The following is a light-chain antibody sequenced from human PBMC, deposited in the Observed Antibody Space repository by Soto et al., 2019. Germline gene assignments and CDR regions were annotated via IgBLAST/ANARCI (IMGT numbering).Light chain of an antibody. V-gene: IGLV1-47*01. J-gene: IGLJ3*02. CDR2: RND. CDR3: ASWDDSLNGGV. Sequence: QSVLTQPASASGTPGQRVTISCSGSNSNIGDNNVYWYQQLPGTAPKLLVYRNDQRPSGVPDRFSGSKSGTSASLAISGLRSEDEADYYCASWDDSLNGGVFGGGTKLTVL. CDR1: NSNIGDNN.